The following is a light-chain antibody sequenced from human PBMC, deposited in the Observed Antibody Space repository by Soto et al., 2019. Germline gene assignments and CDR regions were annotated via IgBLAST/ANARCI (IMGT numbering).Light chain of an antibody. CDR1: QDISRA. V-gene: IGKV1D-13*01. J-gene: IGKJ5*01. CDR2: DVS. Sequence: AIQLTQSPSSLSASVGDRVTITCRASQDISRALAWYQQKPGKPPNLLIYDVSSLESGVPSRFSGSGSGTDFTLSINSLQPEDFATYYCQQLNDYQGTFGQGTRLEIK. CDR3: QQLNDYQGT.